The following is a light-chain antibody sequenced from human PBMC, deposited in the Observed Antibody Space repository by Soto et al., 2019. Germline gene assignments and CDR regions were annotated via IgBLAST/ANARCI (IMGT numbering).Light chain of an antibody. J-gene: IGLJ2*01. CDR1: SSDVGGYNY. V-gene: IGLV2-14*01. CDR2: DVS. Sequence: QSVLTQPASVSGSPGQSITISCTGTSSDVGGYNYVSWYQQHPGKAPKLIIYDVSNRPSGVSNRFSGSKSGNTASLTISGLHAEDEADYYCSSYTSNKTLVAFGGGTKVTVL. CDR3: SSYTSNKTLVA.